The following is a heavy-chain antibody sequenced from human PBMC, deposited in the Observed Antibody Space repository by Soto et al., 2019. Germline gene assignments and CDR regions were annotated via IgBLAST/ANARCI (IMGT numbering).Heavy chain of an antibody. CDR2: ISSSSSYI. CDR3: ARDQGISIVPTYYYYGMDV. D-gene: IGHD2-21*01. CDR1: GFTFSSYS. Sequence: PGGSLRLSCAASGFTFSSYSMNWVRQAPGKGLEWVSSISSSSSYIYYADSVKGRFTISRDNAKNSLYLQMNSLRAEDTAVYYCARDQGISIVPTYYYYGMDVWGQGTTVTVSS. J-gene: IGHJ6*02. V-gene: IGHV3-21*01.